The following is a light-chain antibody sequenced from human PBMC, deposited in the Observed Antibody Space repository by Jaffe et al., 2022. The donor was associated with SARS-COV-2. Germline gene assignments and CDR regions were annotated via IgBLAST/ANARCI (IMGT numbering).Light chain of an antibody. CDR1: QSVTSYS. V-gene: IGKV3-20*01. Sequence: EIVLTQSPGALSLSPGERATLSCRASQSVTSYSLAWYQQKPGQAPRLLIFGASSKATGIPDRFSGSGSGTDFTLTINRLEPEDFAVYYCQQYDTSRGTFGQGTKVEIK. CDR3: QQYDTSRGT. CDR2: GAS. J-gene: IGKJ1*01.